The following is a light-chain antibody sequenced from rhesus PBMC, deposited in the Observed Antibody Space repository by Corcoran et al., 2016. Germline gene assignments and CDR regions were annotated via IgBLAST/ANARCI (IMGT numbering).Light chain of an antibody. V-gene: IGKV1-21*01. CDR3: QHYYNKPT. J-gene: IGKJ4*01. Sequence: DIQMTQSPSSLSASVGDRVTITSRASRGVTNDLAWYQQKPGETPRLLIYEASSLQSGISSRFSGSGSGTDFTLTFSSLQSEDFATYYCQHYYNKPTFGGGTKVEIK. CDR2: EAS. CDR1: RGVTND.